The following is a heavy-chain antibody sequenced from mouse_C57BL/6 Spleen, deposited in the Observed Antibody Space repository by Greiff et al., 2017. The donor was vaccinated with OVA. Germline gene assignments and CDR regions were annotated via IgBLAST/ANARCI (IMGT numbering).Heavy chain of an antibody. CDR3: ARDDYGNYAFAY. V-gene: IGHV1-64*01. CDR2: IHPNSGST. J-gene: IGHJ3*01. CDR1: GYTFTSYW. Sequence: QVQLQQPGAELVKPGASVKLSCKASGYTFTSYWMHWVKQRPVQGLEWIGMIHPNSGSTNYNEKFKSKATLTVDKSSSTAYMQLSSLTSEDSAVYYCARDDYGNYAFAYWGQGTLVTVSA. D-gene: IGHD2-1*01.